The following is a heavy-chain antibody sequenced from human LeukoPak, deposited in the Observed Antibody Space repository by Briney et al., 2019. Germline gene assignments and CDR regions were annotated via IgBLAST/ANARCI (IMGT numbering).Heavy chain of an antibody. CDR3: ARVYLSGGSDFGNAFDI. J-gene: IGHJ3*02. D-gene: IGHD5-12*01. CDR1: GYTFTSYG. Sequence: GASVKVSCKASGYTFTSYGISWVRQAPGQGLEWMGWISAYNGDTNYAQKLQGRVTMTTDTSTTTGYMELRSLRSDDTAMYFCARVYLSGGSDFGNAFDIWGQGTMVTVSS. CDR2: ISAYNGDT. V-gene: IGHV1-18*01.